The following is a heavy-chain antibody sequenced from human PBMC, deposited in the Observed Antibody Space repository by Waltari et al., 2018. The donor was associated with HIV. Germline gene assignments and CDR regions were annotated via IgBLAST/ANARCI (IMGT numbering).Heavy chain of an antibody. CDR3: AKDVSLSSARPRLVSFDF. D-gene: IGHD6-6*01. V-gene: IGHV3-7*03. CDR2: IRGGGSKT. CDR1: GFGFADYW. Sequence: EVQLWASGGESTRPRKSLRIYWVASGFGFADYWMAWVRRAAGGGMGFIASIRGGGSKTYYVDSLKGRFTISRDNSKNVMYLKMTNLRVDDTAMYLCAKDVSLSSARPRLVSFDFWSQGTQVSVAS. J-gene: IGHJ4*02.